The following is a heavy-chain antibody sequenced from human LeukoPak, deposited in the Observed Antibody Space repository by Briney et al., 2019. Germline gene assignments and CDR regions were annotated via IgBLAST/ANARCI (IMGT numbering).Heavy chain of an antibody. J-gene: IGHJ4*02. V-gene: IGHV1-2*02. Sequence: ASVKVSCKASGHTFTGYYVYWVRQAPGQGLEWMGWMNPNVGGANFPQKFQGRVTVTSDPAISAAYMELRRLRSDNTAVYYCARGVFGESLESWGQGTLVTVSS. CDR1: GHTFTGYY. D-gene: IGHD3-10*02. CDR3: ARGVFGESLES. CDR2: MNPNVGGA.